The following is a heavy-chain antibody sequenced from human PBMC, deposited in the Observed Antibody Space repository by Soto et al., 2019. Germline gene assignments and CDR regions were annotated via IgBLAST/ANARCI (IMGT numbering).Heavy chain of an antibody. Sequence: SETLSLTCTFSGGSNSSYNRHWIRQPPGKGLDWVVYMYYSGSTYYNPSLKGRVTISVDTAKNQFSLKLSSVTAADTAVYYCARRGFMVREPDYCYGMEVWGQGTTVTVSS. CDR3: ARRGFMVREPDYCYGMEV. V-gene: IGHV4-59*01. CDR2: MYYSGST. D-gene: IGHD3-10*01. J-gene: IGHJ6*02. CDR1: GGSNSSYN.